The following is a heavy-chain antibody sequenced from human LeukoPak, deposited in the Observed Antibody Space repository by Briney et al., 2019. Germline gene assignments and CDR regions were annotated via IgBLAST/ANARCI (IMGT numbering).Heavy chain of an antibody. CDR3: ARRVRVAFLDY. J-gene: IGHJ4*02. CDR1: GGSISSCSNY. V-gene: IGHV4-39*01. D-gene: IGHD3-3*01. Sequence: SETLSLTCTVSGGSISSCSNYWVWIRPPPGTGLVWIMSIYYSGTTYSNPSLDSLLTISVNASNNQFSLMLSSVTAADAAVYYCARRVRVAFLDYWGQGTLVTVSS. CDR2: IYYSGTT.